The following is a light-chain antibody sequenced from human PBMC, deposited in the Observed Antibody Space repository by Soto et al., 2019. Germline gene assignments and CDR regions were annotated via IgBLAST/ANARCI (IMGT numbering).Light chain of an antibody. CDR3: QSYDSSLSGSV. CDR2: GNS. J-gene: IGLJ3*02. V-gene: IGLV1-40*01. CDR1: SSNIGASYA. Sequence: QSVLTQPPSVSGAPGQRVTISCTGSSSNIGASYAVHWYQQLPGTAPKLLIYGNSNRPSGVPDRFSGSKSCTSASLAITGLQAEDEADYYCQSYDSSLSGSVFGGGTKLTVL.